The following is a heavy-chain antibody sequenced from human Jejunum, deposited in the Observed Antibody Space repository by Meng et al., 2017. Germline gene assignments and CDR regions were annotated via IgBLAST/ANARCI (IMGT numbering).Heavy chain of an antibody. CDR3: ARDNFYHGDCIDS. Sequence: GESLKISCVGSGLTFSGHEMNWFRQAPGKGLEWISYISDRDSNTFYSDSVKGRFTISRDNAKNLLYLQMNSLRTEDTAVYYCARDNFYHGDCIDSWGQGALVTVSS. V-gene: IGHV3-48*03. J-gene: IGHJ4*02. CDR2: ISDRDSNT. CDR1: GLTFSGHE. D-gene: IGHD2-21*02.